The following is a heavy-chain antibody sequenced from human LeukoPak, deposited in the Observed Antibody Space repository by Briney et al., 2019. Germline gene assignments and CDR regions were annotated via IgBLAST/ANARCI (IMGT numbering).Heavy chain of an antibody. Sequence: PGGSLRLSCAASGLTFSRYAMSWVRQAPGKGLEWVSGISGGGDTTHHTDSVKGRFTIARDNSNDTLYLQMNGLRVKDTAVYYCAKGDGYNSAFDIWGQGTMVTVSS. J-gene: IGHJ3*02. CDR2: ISGGGDTT. CDR1: GLTFSRYA. CDR3: AKGDGYNSAFDI. D-gene: IGHD5-24*01. V-gene: IGHV3-23*01.